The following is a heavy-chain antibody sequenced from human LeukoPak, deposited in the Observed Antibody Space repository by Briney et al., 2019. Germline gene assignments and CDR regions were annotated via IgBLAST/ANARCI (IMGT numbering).Heavy chain of an antibody. CDR3: AKGALAATYYFDY. D-gene: IGHD2-15*01. CDR1: GFTFSSYA. V-gene: IGHV3-30*04. Sequence: PGGSLRLSCAASGFTFSSYAMHWVRQAPGKGLEWVAVISYDGSNKYYADSVKGRFTISRDNSKNTLYLQMNSLRAEDTAVYYCAKGALAATYYFDYWGQGTLVTVSS. J-gene: IGHJ4*02. CDR2: ISYDGSNK.